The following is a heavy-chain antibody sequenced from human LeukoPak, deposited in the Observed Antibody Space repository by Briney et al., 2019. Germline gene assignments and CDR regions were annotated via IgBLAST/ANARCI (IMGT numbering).Heavy chain of an antibody. CDR1: GGSISSSSYY. CDR3: ARGVASGWFDP. Sequence: PSETLSLTCTVSGGSISSSSYYWGWIRQPPGKGLEWIGSIYYSGSTYYNPSLKSRVTISVDTSKNQFSLKLSSVTAADTAVYYCARGVASGWFDPWAREPWSPSPQ. J-gene: IGHJ5*02. V-gene: IGHV4-39*01. D-gene: IGHD2-15*01. CDR2: IYYSGST.